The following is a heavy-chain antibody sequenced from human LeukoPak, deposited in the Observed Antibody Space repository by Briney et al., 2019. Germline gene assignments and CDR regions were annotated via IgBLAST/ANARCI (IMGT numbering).Heavy chain of an antibody. Sequence: GESLRISCKGSGYTFSSCWIGWVRQMPGKGLEWMGIIYPGDSDTRYSPSLQGQVTISVDTSIGTAYLQWTRLKASDPAIYYCARQNDFRLDYWGQETLVTVSS. CDR1: GYTFSSCW. J-gene: IGHJ4*02. V-gene: IGHV5-51*01. CDR3: ARQNDFRLDY. CDR2: IYPGDSDT. D-gene: IGHD3-3*01.